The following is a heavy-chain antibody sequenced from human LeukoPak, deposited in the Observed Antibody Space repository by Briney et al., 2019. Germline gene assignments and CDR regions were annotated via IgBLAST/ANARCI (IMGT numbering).Heavy chain of an antibody. CDR3: ARRRNLGTYFDY. CDR2: IYYSGST. D-gene: IGHD3-16*01. CDR1: GGSISSGGYS. Sequence: SQTLSLTCAVSGGSISSGGYSWSWIRQPPGKGLEWIGYIYYSGSTYYNPSLKSRVTISVDTSKNQFSLKLSSVTAADTAVYYCARRRNLGTYFDYWGQGTLVTVSS. V-gene: IGHV4-30-4*07. J-gene: IGHJ4*02.